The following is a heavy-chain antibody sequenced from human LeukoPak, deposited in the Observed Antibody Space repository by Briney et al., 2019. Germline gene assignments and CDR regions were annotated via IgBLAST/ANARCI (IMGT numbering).Heavy chain of an antibody. CDR1: GFTFSSYG. CDR3: ARGPQGKSGSPPYYFDY. D-gene: IGHD1-26*01. V-gene: IGHV3-66*01. J-gene: IGHJ4*02. CDR2: IYSGGST. Sequence: PGGSLRLSCAASGFTFSSYGMHWVRQAPGKGLEWVSVIYSGGSTYYTDSVEGRFTISRDNSKNTLYLQMNSLRAEDTAVYYCARGPQGKSGSPPYYFDYWGQGILVTVSS.